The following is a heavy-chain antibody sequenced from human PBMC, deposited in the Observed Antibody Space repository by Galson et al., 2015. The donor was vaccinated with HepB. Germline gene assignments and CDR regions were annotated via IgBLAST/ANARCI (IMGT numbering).Heavy chain of an antibody. CDR2: ISTSSTTI. CDR1: TFIFITYS. CDR3: AVLRGYDFKPLDY. D-gene: IGHD5-12*01. Sequence: SLRLSCAASTFIFITYSMNWVRRAPGKGLEWVSYISTSSTTIYYADTVKGRFTITTDNAKNTLYLQMNSLGADDTAVDYCAVLRGYDFKPLDYWGQGTLVTVSS. J-gene: IGHJ4*02. V-gene: IGHV3-48*04.